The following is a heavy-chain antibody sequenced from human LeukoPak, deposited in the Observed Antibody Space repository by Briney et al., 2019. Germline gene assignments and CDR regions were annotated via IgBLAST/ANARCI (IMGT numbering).Heavy chain of an antibody. J-gene: IGHJ4*02. CDR3: AKRSTIFGVVIVTAYFDY. CDR1: GFTFSSYA. CDR2: ISGSGGST. Sequence: GGSLRLSCTASGFTFSSYAMSWVRQAPGKGLEWVSAISGSGGSTYYADSVKGRFTISRDNSKNTLYLQMNSLRAEDTAVYYCAKRSTIFGVVIVTAYFDYWGQGTLVTVPS. D-gene: IGHD3-3*01. V-gene: IGHV3-23*01.